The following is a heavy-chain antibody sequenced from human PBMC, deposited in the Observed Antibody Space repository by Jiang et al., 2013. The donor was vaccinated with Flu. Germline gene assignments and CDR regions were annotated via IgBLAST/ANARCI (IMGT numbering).Heavy chain of an antibody. Sequence: GSSVKVSCKTSGGTFSSYTISWVRQAPGQGLEWMGRIIPILGIANYAQKFQGRVTITADKSTSTAYMELSSLRSEDTAVYYCARQGYCGGDCYSSAYYGMDVWGQGTTVTVSS. D-gene: IGHD2-21*01. CDR1: GGTFSSYT. CDR2: IIPILGIA. CDR3: ARQGYCGGDCYSSAYYGMDV. J-gene: IGHJ6*02. V-gene: IGHV1-69*02.